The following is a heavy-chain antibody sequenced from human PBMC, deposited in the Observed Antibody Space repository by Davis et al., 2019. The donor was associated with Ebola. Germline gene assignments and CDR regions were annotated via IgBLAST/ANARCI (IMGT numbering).Heavy chain of an antibody. CDR2: IYYSGST. D-gene: IGHD1-26*01. CDR3: ARGLDRVGSRGLFDY. J-gene: IGHJ4*02. Sequence: PSETLSLTCTVSGGSISSHYWSWIRQPPGKGLEWIGYIYYSGSTNYNPSLKSRVTISVDTSKNQFSLKLSSVTAADTAVYYCARGLDRVGSRGLFDYWGQGTLVTVSS. CDR1: GGSISSHY. V-gene: IGHV4-59*11.